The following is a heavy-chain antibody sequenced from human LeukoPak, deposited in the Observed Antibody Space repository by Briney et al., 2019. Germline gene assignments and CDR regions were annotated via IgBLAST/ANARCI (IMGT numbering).Heavy chain of an antibody. CDR2: IYTSGST. Sequence: SDTLSLTCTVSGGSISSYYWSWVRQPAGKGLECIGRIYTSGSTNYNPSLKSRVTVSVDTSKNQFSLTLSSVTAADTAVYYCARDGLWFGELQFDYWGQGTLVTVSS. CDR1: GGSISSYY. V-gene: IGHV4-4*07. J-gene: IGHJ4*02. CDR3: ARDGLWFGELQFDY. D-gene: IGHD3-10*01.